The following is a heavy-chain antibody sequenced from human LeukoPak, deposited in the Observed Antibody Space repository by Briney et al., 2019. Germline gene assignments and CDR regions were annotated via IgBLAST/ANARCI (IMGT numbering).Heavy chain of an antibody. CDR3: ARGGNLLSRIGRRHLFDP. J-gene: IGHJ5*02. D-gene: IGHD1-7*01. CDR1: GGSFSGYY. V-gene: IGHV4-34*01. CDR2: INHSGST. Sequence: SETLSLTCAVYGGSFSGYYWSWIRQPPGKGLEWIGEINHSGSTNYNPSLKSRVTISVDTSKNQFSLKLSSVTAGDTGVYYCARGGNLLSRIGRRHLFDPWGQGTLVTVSS.